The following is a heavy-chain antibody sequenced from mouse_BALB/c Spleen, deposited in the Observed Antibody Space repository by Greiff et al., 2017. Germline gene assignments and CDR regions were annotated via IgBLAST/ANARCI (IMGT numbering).Heavy chain of an antibody. D-gene: IGHD2-2*01. CDR3: ARGGLRREFAY. CDR1: GYAFSSYW. V-gene: IGHV1-80*01. CDR2: IYPGDGDT. Sequence: QVQLKQSGAELVRPGSSVKISCKASGYAFSSYWMNWVKQRPGQGLEWIGQIYPGDGDTNYNGKFTGKATLTADNSSSKAYMQLSSLTSEDSAVYFCARGGLRREFAYWGQGTLVTVSA. J-gene: IGHJ3*01.